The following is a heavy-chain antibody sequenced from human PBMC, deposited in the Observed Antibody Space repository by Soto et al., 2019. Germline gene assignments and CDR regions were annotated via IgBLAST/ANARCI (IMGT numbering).Heavy chain of an antibody. D-gene: IGHD3-10*01. CDR3: ARSQHYGSGAYTDY. Sequence: QVPLEQSGAEVKKPGASVKVSCKASGYTFTRSLMHWVRQAPGQSLEWMGWINIGTGYTKISQRFQGRVSFAGATSANTAYMELSSVRSEDTAVYYCARSQHYGSGAYTDYWRQGTLVTISS. V-gene: IGHV1-3*04. CDR1: GYTFTRSL. CDR2: INIGTGYT. J-gene: IGHJ4*02.